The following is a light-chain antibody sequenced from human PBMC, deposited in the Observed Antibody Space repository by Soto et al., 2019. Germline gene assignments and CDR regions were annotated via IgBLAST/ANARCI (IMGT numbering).Light chain of an antibody. CDR1: QSVSSSY. CDR3: QQCGSSPRT. V-gene: IGKV3-20*01. J-gene: IGKJ1*01. Sequence: EIVLTQSPGTLSLSPGERATLSGRASQSVSSSYLAWYQQKPGQTPRLLIYGASSRATGIPDRFSGGGSGTDFTLTISRLEPEDFAVYYCQQCGSSPRTFGQGTKVEIK. CDR2: GAS.